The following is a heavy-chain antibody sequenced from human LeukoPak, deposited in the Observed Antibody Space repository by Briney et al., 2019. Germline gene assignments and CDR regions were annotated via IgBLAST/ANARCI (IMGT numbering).Heavy chain of an antibody. CDR1: GGSISSSSYY. D-gene: IGHD3-22*01. J-gene: IGHJ5*02. CDR2: IYYSGST. Sequence: SETLPLTCTVSGGSISSSSYYWGWIRQPPGKGLEWIGSIYYSGSTYYNPSLKSRVTISVDTSKNQFSLKLSSVTAADTAVYYCARLNYYDSSGYLNWFDPWGQGTLVTVSS. V-gene: IGHV4-39*01. CDR3: ARLNYYDSSGYLNWFDP.